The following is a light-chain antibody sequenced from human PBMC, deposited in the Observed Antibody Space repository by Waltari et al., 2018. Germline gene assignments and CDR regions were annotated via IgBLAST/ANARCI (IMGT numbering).Light chain of an antibody. J-gene: IGKJ2*01. V-gene: IGKV3-20*01. CDR3: QQYASSVLYT. CDR2: GAS. CDR1: QSLGKNY. Sequence: IVLTQSPGTLSLSPGDRASLSCKASQSLGKNYLAWYQHKPGQAPRRLIYGASRRAAGIPDRFSGSGSGTDFTLTISRLEPEDFAVYYCQQYASSVLYTFGQGTKLDIK.